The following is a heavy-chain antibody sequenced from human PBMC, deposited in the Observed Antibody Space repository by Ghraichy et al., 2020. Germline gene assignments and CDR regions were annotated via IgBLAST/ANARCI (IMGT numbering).Heavy chain of an antibody. CDR2: VDHGGST. CDR1: GGSFSGYY. CDR3: ASRPGIHYYGMDV. Sequence: SETLSLTCAVYGGSFSGYYWSWIRQPPGRGLEWIGEVDHGGSTNYNPSLKSRVTISVDTSKNQFSLKLSSVTAADTAVYYCASRPGIHYYGMDVWGQGTTVTVS. D-gene: IGHD2/OR15-2a*01. J-gene: IGHJ6*02. V-gene: IGHV4-34*01.